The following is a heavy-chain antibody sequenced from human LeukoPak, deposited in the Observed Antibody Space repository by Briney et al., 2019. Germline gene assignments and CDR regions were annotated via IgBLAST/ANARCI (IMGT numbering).Heavy chain of an antibody. CDR1: GYTFTSYG. Sequence: ASVKVSCKASGYTFTSYGISWVRQAPGQGLEWMGWISAYNGNTNYAQKLQGRVTMTTDTSTSTAYMELRSLRSDDTAVYYCARDILEYRSSEYFDYWGQGTLVTVSS. J-gene: IGHJ4*02. D-gene: IGHD6-6*01. V-gene: IGHV1-18*01. CDR3: ARDILEYRSSEYFDY. CDR2: ISAYNGNT.